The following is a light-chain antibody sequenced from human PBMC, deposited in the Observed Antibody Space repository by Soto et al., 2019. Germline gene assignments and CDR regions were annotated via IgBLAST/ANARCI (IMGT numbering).Light chain of an antibody. CDR3: QQGNSYPLT. CDR2: VAS. CDR1: QGLSSW. Sequence: DIQMTQSPSSVSASVGDRVTITCRARQGLSSWLAWYQQKPGKAPKLLIDVASRLQSGVPSRFSGSGSGTDFTLTISSLHPENFERYYCQQGNSYPLTFGGGTKVEIK. J-gene: IGKJ4*01. V-gene: IGKV1D-12*01.